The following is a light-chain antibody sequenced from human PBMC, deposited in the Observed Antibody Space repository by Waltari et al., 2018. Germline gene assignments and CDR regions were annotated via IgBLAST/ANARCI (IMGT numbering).Light chain of an antibody. Sequence: QLVLTQSPSASASLGASVKLTCTLSSGHINNVIAWLQQRPEKGPRYLMKVNSDGSHNKGDEMPDRFSGSGSGAERYLNISSLQSEDEADYICQTGGHGTWVFGGGTKLTVL. V-gene: IGLV4-69*01. CDR3: QTGGHGTWV. J-gene: IGLJ3*02. CDR2: VNSDGSH. CDR1: SGHINNV.